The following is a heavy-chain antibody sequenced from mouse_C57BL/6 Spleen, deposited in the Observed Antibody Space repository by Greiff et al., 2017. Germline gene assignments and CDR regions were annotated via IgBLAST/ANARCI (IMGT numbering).Heavy chain of an antibody. CDR3: AREDGYYEGFAY. D-gene: IGHD2-3*01. CDR1: GYSITSGYY. Sequence: EVKLQESGPGLVKPSQSLSLTCSVTGYSITSGYYWNWIRQFPGNKLEWMGYISYDGSNNYNPSLKNRISITRDTSKNQFFLKLNSVTTEDTATYYCAREDGYYEGFAYWGQGTLVTVSA. J-gene: IGHJ3*01. V-gene: IGHV3-6*01. CDR2: ISYDGSN.